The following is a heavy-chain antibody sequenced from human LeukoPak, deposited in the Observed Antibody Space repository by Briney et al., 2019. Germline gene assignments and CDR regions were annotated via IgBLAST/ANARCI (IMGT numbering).Heavy chain of an antibody. D-gene: IGHD3-22*01. J-gene: IGHJ4*02. V-gene: IGHV4-59*08. CDR2: IYYSGST. CDR3: ARYYYDSSGLNYYFDY. Sequence: SETLSLTCTVSGGSISSYYWSWIRQPPGKGLEWIGYIYYSGSTNYNPSLKSRVTISVDTSKNQFSLKLSSVTAADTAVYYCARYYYDSSGLNYYFDYWGQRTLVTVSS. CDR1: GGSISSYY.